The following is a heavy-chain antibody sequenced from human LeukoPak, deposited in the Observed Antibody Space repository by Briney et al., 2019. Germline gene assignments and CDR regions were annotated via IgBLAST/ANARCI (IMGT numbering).Heavy chain of an antibody. CDR2: ISWNSGSI. CDR1: GFTFDDYA. CDR3: AKDMYYYDSSGYDYYYYGMDV. V-gene: IGHV3-9*01. D-gene: IGHD3-22*01. J-gene: IGHJ6*02. Sequence: PGRSLRLSCAASGFTFDDYAMHWVRQAPGKGLEWVSGISWNSGSIGYADSVKGRFTISRDNAKNSLYLQMNSLRAEDTALYYCAKDMYYYDSSGYDYYYYGMDVWGQGTTVTVSS.